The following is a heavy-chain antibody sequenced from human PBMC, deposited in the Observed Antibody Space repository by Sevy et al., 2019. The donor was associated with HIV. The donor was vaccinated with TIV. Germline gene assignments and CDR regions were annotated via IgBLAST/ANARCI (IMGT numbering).Heavy chain of an antibody. CDR3: ARDVTAVAGQFDY. CDR1: GYTFTSYY. CDR2: INPSGGST. D-gene: IGHD6-19*01. J-gene: IGHJ4*02. V-gene: IGHV1-46*01. Sequence: ASVKVSCKASGYTFTSYYMHWVRQAPGQGLEWMGIINPSGGSTSYAQKFQGRVTMTRDTSMSTVYMELSSLRSEDTAVHYCARDVTAVAGQFDYWGQGTLVTVSS.